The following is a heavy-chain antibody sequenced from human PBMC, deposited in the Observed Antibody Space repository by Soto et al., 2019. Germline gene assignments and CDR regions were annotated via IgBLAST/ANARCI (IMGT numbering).Heavy chain of an antibody. Sequence: SETLSLTCSVSGGSISSGDYYWNWIRQPPGKGLEWIGHIYYSGSTYYNSSLKSRVTISLDTSKNQFSLKLSSVTAADTAVYYCARLPGPWGQGTLVTVSS. V-gene: IGHV4-30-4*01. CDR1: GGSISSGDYY. CDR3: ARLPGP. CDR2: IYYSGST. J-gene: IGHJ5*02.